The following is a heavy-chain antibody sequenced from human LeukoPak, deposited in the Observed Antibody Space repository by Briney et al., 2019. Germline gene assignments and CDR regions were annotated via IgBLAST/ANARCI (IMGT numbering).Heavy chain of an antibody. J-gene: IGHJ4*02. D-gene: IGHD3-9*01. CDR3: ARDHHSPLRYFDWLMTFDY. CDR2: ISSSSSYI. V-gene: IGHV3-21*01. Sequence: GGSLRLSCAASGFTFSSYSMYWVRQAPGKGLEWVSSISSSSSYIYYADSVKGRFTISRDNAKSSLYLQMNSLRAEDTAVYYCARDHHSPLRYFDWLMTFDYWGQGTLVTVSS. CDR1: GFTFSSYS.